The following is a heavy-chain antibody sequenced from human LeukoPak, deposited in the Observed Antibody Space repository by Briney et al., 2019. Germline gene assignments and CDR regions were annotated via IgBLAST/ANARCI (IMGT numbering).Heavy chain of an antibody. V-gene: IGHV4-39*07. D-gene: IGHD6-19*01. Sequence: SETLSLPCTVSGGSISSSSYYWGWIRQPPGKGLEWIGSIYYSGSTYYNPSLKSRVTISVDTSKNQFSLKLSSVAAADTAVYYCARGIIAVAGAHRYYYYYMDVWGKGTTVTVSS. CDR1: GGSISSSSYY. CDR3: ARGIIAVAGAHRYYYYYMDV. J-gene: IGHJ6*03. CDR2: IYYSGST.